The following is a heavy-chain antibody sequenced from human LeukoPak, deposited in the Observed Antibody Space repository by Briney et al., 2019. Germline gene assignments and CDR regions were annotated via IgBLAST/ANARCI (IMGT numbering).Heavy chain of an antibody. CDR3: ARAQYYSDSTGYYYLHY. V-gene: IGHV3-48*01. CDR1: GFTFSSYH. J-gene: IGHJ4*02. Sequence: GGSLRRSCVGSGFTFSSYHMNWVRQAPGKGLEWVSYISSSSSTIYYADSVKGRFTISRDNAKNSLYLQTNSLRAEDTAVYYCARAQYYSDSTGYYYLHYWGQGTLVTVSS. CDR2: ISSSSSTI. D-gene: IGHD3-22*01.